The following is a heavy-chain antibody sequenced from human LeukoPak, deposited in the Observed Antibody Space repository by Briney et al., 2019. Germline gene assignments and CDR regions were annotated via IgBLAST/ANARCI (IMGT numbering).Heavy chain of an antibody. D-gene: IGHD3-16*02. CDR2: TRTDGSA. J-gene: IGHJ6*03. CDR3: RGWLSSYNMDV. CDR1: GFTVGNNE. Sequence: GGSLRLSCAASGFTVGNNEMSWVRQAPGKGLEWVSVTRTDGSADYADSVKGRFTVSRDNSKNTLYLQVSSLRVEDTAVYYCRGWLSSYNMDVWGRGTTVTVSS. V-gene: IGHV3-53*01.